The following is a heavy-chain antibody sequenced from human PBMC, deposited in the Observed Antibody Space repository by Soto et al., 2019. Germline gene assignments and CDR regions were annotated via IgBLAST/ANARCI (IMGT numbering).Heavy chain of an antibody. CDR1: GFKFSNYA. CDR3: ANDRREGGTSAFYFDF. V-gene: IGHV3-23*01. Sequence: GGSLRLSCAASGFKFSNYAMSWVRQAPGKGLEWVSLISATGGGTYYADSVKGRFTISRDNSHNTLYLQVHSLTAEDTAVYYCANDRREGGTSAFYFDFWGQGAQVTVSS. CDR2: ISATGGGT. J-gene: IGHJ4*02. D-gene: IGHD3-16*01.